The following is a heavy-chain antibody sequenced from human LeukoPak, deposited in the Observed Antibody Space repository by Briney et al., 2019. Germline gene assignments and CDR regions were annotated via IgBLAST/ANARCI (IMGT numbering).Heavy chain of an antibody. CDR2: INHSESH. J-gene: IGHJ4*02. Sequence: SDPLSLTCAVYGRSFSRYYWRWFRQPPGKGLEWIGEINHSESHNYNPSLKSRVSISVDTSKNQFALRLSSVTAADTAVYYCSRIAAAGTPPDYWGQGRLVTVSS. CDR1: GRSFSRYY. V-gene: IGHV4-34*01. D-gene: IGHD6-13*01. CDR3: SRIAAAGTPPDY.